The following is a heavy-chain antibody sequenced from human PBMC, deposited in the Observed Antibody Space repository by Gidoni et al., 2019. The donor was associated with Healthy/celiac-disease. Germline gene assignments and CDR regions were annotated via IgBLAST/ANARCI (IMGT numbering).Heavy chain of an antibody. D-gene: IGHD5-18*01. CDR1: GFTFSSYW. CDR2: INSDGSST. CDR3: AREPVDTAMVTYMDV. Sequence: EVQLVESGGGLVQPGGSLRLSCAASGFTFSSYWMHWVRQAPGKGLVWVSRINSDGSSTSYADSVKGRFTISRDNAKNTLYLQMNSLRAEDTAVYYCAREPVDTAMVTYMDVWGKGTTVTVSS. J-gene: IGHJ6*03. V-gene: IGHV3-74*01.